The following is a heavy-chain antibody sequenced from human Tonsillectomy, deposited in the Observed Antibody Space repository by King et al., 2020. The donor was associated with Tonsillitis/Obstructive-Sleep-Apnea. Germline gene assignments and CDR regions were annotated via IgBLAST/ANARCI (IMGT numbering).Heavy chain of an antibody. J-gene: IGHJ5*02. V-gene: IGHV4-34*01. CDR3: VIGAAASNWFDP. CDR2: INNSGST. Sequence: VQLQQWGAGLLKPSETLSLTCAVYGGSFSGYYWSWIRQPPGKGLDWIGEINNSGSTNYNPSLKSRVTISIDTSKNQFSLKLSSVTAADTAVYYCVIGAAASNWFDPWGQGTLVTVSS. D-gene: IGHD2-2*01. CDR1: GGSFSGYY.